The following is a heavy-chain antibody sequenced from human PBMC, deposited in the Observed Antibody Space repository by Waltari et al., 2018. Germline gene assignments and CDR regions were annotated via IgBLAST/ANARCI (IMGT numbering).Heavy chain of an antibody. Sequence: QVQLQESGPGLVKPSETLSLTCTVSGYSISSGYYWGWIRQPPGKGLEWIGSIYQSGSTYYNPSLKSRVTISVDTSKNQFSLKLSSVTAADTAVYYCARLTVTTSSYAFDIWGQGTMVTVSS. D-gene: IGHD4-17*01. J-gene: IGHJ3*02. V-gene: IGHV4-38-2*02. CDR3: ARLTVTTSSYAFDI. CDR1: GYSISSGYY. CDR2: IYQSGST.